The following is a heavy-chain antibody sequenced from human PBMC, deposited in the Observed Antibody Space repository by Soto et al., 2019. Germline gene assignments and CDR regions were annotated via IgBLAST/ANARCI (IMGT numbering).Heavy chain of an antibody. Sequence: QVQLVQSGAEVQKPGSSVKVSCKASGGTFSSYAISWVRQAPGQGLEWMGGIIPIFGTANYAQKFQGRVTITADESTSTAYMELSSLRSEDTAVYYCARPNNGYSYLYYFDYWGQGTLVTVSS. CDR1: GGTFSSYA. J-gene: IGHJ4*02. D-gene: IGHD5-18*01. CDR3: ARPNNGYSYLYYFDY. CDR2: IIPIFGTA. V-gene: IGHV1-69*01.